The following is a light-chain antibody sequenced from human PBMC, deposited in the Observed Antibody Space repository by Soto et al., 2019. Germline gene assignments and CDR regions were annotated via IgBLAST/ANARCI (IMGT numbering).Light chain of an antibody. CDR3: QQRSNLPPT. J-gene: IGKJ5*01. V-gene: IGKV3-11*01. Sequence: EILLTQSPATLSLSPGGXANLSCRASQFIDRYLAWYRQIPGQAPRLLIYDASNRATGIPDRFSGGGSGTDCTLTISSLEPEDVAVYYCQQRSNLPPTFGQGTRLEI. CDR1: QFIDRY. CDR2: DAS.